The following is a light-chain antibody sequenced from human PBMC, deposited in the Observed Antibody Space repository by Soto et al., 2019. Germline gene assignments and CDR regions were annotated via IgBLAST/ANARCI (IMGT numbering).Light chain of an antibody. J-gene: IGKJ2*01. Sequence: EIVLTQSPGTLSLSPGERATLSCRASQSGSSNYLAWYQQKPGQAPRLLIYGASSSATGIPDRFSGSGSGTDFTLTISRLEPEDFAVYYCLQYGISPPYTFGQGTKLEIK. CDR3: LQYGISPPYT. CDR2: GAS. V-gene: IGKV3-20*01. CDR1: QSGSSNY.